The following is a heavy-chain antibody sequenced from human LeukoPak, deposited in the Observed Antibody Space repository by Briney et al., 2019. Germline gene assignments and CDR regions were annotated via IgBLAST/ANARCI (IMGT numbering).Heavy chain of an antibody. V-gene: IGHV3-66*02. D-gene: IGHD1-1*01. CDR1: GFTVSSNY. CDR2: ISGNGRT. CDR3: ATSLGLEDPYYYYYMDV. Sequence: GGSLRLSCAASGFTVSSNYMNWVRQAPGKGLVWVSVISGNGRTFYADSLKGRFTISRDNSKNTLYLQMNSLRAEDTAVYYCATSLGLEDPYYYYYMDVWGKGTTVTVSS. J-gene: IGHJ6*03.